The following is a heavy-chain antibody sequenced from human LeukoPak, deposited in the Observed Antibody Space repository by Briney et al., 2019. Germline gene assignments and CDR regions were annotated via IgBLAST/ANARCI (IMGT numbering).Heavy chain of an antibody. V-gene: IGHV4-34*01. CDR2: IHHSGST. J-gene: IGHJ6*03. CDR3: ARISSGWFLYYYYYMDV. CDR1: GGSFSGYY. D-gene: IGHD6-19*01. Sequence: KPSETLSLTCAVYGGSFSGYYWGWIRQPPGKGLEWIGEIHHSGSTNYNPSLKSRVTISVDTSKNQFSLKLSSVTAADTAVYYCARISSGWFLYYYYYMDVWGKGTTVTVSS.